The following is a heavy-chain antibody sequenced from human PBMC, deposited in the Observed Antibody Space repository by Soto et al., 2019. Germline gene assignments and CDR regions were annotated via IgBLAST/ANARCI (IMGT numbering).Heavy chain of an antibody. Sequence: QVQLVQSGADVKKPGASVKVSCKTSGYTFSGYFMHWLRQAPGQGPEWMGWMNPNSGGTDYAQNFQGRVSMTWDTSISTASMELSRLRADDTAIYYFARGYYSSSWRVFDYWGHGPLVTVSS. V-gene: IGHV1-2*02. CDR1: GYTFSGYF. D-gene: IGHD6-13*01. CDR3: ARGYYSSSWRVFDY. J-gene: IGHJ4*01. CDR2: MNPNSGGT.